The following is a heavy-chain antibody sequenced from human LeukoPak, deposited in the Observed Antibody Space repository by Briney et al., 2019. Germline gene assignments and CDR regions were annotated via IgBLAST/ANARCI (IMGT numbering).Heavy chain of an antibody. D-gene: IGHD3-22*01. CDR2: MNPNSGNT. CDR3: ARVNSPGVDYYDSSGYSSPFDY. CDR1: GYTFTSYD. V-gene: IGHV1-8*02. J-gene: IGHJ4*02. Sequence: ASVKVSCKASGYTFTSYDINWVRQATGQGLEWMGWMNPNSGNTGYAQKFQGRVTMTRDTSTSTVYMELSSLRSEDTAVYYCARVNSPGVDYYDSSGYSSPFDYWGQGTLVTVSS.